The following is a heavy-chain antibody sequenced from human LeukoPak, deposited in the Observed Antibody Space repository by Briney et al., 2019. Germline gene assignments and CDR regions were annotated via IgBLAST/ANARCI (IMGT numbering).Heavy chain of an antibody. Sequence: GGSLRLSCAASGFTFSSHWMHWVRQAPGKGLVWVSRINSGGSPTNYADSVRGRFTISRDNARNTLYMQRNSVTEEDTAVYYCAVLNDLVGNGGQGTLVTVSS. CDR2: INSGGSPT. V-gene: IGHV3-74*01. D-gene: IGHD3-3*01. J-gene: IGHJ4*02. CDR3: AVLNDLVGN. CDR1: GFTFSSHW.